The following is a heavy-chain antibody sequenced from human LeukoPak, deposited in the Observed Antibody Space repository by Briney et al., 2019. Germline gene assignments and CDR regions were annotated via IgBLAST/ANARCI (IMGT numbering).Heavy chain of an antibody. V-gene: IGHV3-15*01. D-gene: IGHD3-9*01. Sequence: PGGSLRLSCAVSRPDFTIAWMSWVRQAPGKGLEWVGRITTDGGTTDYAAPVKGRFTISGDDAENTLYLQMNSLNTEDTAVYYCTTGTGTIDFWGQGTLVTVYS. CDR3: TTGTGTIDF. CDR2: ITTDGGTT. J-gene: IGHJ4*02. CDR1: RPDFTIAW.